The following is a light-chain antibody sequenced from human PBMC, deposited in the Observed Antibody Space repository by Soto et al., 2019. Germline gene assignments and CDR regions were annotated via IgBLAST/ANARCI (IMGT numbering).Light chain of an antibody. V-gene: IGLV4-69*01. CDR3: QTWGTGIQV. Sequence: QPVLTQSPSASASLGASVKLTCTLSSGQSSYAIAWHQQQPEKGPRYLMKVNSDGSHSKGDGIPDRFSGSSSGAERYLTISSLQSEDEADYYCQTWGTGIQVFGGGTQLTVL. J-gene: IGLJ3*02. CDR2: VNSDGSH. CDR1: SGQSSYA.